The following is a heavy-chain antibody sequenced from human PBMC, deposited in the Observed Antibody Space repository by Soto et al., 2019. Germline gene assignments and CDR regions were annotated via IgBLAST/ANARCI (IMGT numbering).Heavy chain of an antibody. CDR1: GVTFTSYA. Sequence: GGSLRLSCAASGVTFTSYAMTWVRQVPGEGLQWVSSISKSGDSTYYADSVKGRFTTSRDNSKNTLYLQMNSLRAEDTAIYYCAKGSFGFDYWGQGTLVTVYS. D-gene: IGHD3-10*01. V-gene: IGHV3-23*01. CDR2: ISKSGDST. J-gene: IGHJ4*02. CDR3: AKGSFGFDY.